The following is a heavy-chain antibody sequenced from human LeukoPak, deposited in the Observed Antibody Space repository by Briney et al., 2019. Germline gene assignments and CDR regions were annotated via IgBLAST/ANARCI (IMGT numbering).Heavy chain of an antibody. V-gene: IGHV4-34*01. D-gene: IGHD2-15*01. CDR2: TNHSGST. Sequence: SETLSLTCAVYGGSFSGYYWSWIRQPPGKGLEWIGETNHSGSTNYNPSLKSRVTISVDTSKNQFSLKLSSVTAADTAVYYCARTSEGYCRGGSCWDYYYYMDVWGKGTTVTVSS. CDR3: ARTSEGYCRGGSCWDYYYYMDV. J-gene: IGHJ6*03. CDR1: GGSFSGYY.